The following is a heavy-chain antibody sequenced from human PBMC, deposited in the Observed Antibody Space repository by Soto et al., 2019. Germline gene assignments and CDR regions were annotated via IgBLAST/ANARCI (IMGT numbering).Heavy chain of an antibody. Sequence: EVQLVESGGGLVQPGGSLRLSCAGSGFTFSQYWMNWVRQAPGKGLEWVANIKQDGSEKHYVDSAKGRFTISRDNAKSSMFLQMNSLRAEDTAVYYCAYTTTLNGNWGQGTLVTVSS. J-gene: IGHJ4*02. CDR1: GFTFSQYW. D-gene: IGHD3-16*01. V-gene: IGHV3-7*01. CDR2: IKQDGSEK. CDR3: AYTTTLNGN.